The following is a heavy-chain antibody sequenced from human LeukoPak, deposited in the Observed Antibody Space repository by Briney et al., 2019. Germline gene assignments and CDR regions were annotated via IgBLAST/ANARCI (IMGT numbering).Heavy chain of an antibody. J-gene: IGHJ4*02. V-gene: IGHV3-23*01. CDR3: AKDQFIGAVADPFDS. Sequence: GASLRLSCAASGFTFSSYAMSWVRPAPGKGVEWVSTISGSGDSTYYAVSLKGRFTISRDNSKNTLCLQMSSLRADDTAIYSCAKDQFIGAVADPFDSWGQGTLVTVSS. CDR2: ISGSGDST. CDR1: GFTFSSYA. D-gene: IGHD6-19*01.